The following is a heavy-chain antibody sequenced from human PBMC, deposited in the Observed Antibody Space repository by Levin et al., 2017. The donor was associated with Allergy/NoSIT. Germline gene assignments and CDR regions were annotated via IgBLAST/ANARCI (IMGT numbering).Heavy chain of an antibody. CDR2: ITHSGST. V-gene: IGHV4-34*01. Sequence: SQTLSLTCTVYGGSFSGYYWNWIRQPPGRGLEWIGEITHSGSTNYNPSLKSRVTISVDTSKNQFSLRLSSVTAADPAVYYCVRGSYCSGGSCYSIWFDPWGQGTLVTVSS. J-gene: IGHJ5*02. CDR1: GGSFSGYY. D-gene: IGHD2-15*01. CDR3: VRGSYCSGGSCYSIWFDP.